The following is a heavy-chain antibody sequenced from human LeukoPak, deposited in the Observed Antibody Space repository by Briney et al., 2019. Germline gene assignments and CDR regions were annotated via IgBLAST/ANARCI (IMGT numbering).Heavy chain of an antibody. CDR2: ISPSGDIT. J-gene: IGHJ4*02. Sequence: GGSLRLSCAASGFIFSSHGMNWVRQAPGKGLEWVSGISPSGDITYYADSVKGRFTISRDNAKNSLYLQMNSLRAEDTAVYYCAREPTLGYYTYYFDYWGQGTLVTVSS. D-gene: IGHD3-3*01. CDR3: AREPTLGYYTYYFDY. CDR1: GFIFSSHG. V-gene: IGHV3-21*01.